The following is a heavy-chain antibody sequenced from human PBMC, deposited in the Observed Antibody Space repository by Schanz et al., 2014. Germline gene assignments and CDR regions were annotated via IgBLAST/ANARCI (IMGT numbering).Heavy chain of an antibody. D-gene: IGHD1-7*01. Sequence: EVQLVESGGGVVQPGGSLRLSCVASGFSFSAYGIHWVRQAPGKGLEYISSISPSSSYIYYADSVKGRFTISRDNAKNSLYLQMNSLRAEDAAVYYCAKELRPGTERPRGNFDYWGQGTLVTVSS. CDR1: GFSFSAYG. CDR3: AKELRPGTERPRGNFDY. V-gene: IGHV3-21*02. J-gene: IGHJ4*02. CDR2: ISPSSSYI.